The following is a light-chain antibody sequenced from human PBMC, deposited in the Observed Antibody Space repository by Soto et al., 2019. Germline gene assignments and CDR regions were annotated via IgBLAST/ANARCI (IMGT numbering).Light chain of an antibody. Sequence: DIPMTQSPSTLSASVGDRVTITCRASQSISSWLAWYQQKPGKAPKLLIYDASSLESGVPSRFSGSGSGTELTLTISSLQPDDFATYYCQQYNSYSTWTFGQGTKVEIK. CDR2: DAS. CDR1: QSISSW. CDR3: QQYNSYSTWT. V-gene: IGKV1-5*01. J-gene: IGKJ1*01.